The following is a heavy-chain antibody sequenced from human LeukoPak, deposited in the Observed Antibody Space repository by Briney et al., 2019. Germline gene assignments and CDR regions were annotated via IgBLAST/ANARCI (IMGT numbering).Heavy chain of an antibody. CDR3: ARLRTAMVRVVGPYDY. CDR2: INHSGST. J-gene: IGHJ4*02. CDR1: GGSFSGYY. Sequence: RASETLSLTRAVYGGSFSGYYWSWIRQPPGKGLEWIGEINHSGSTNYNPSLKSRVTISVDTSKNQFSLKLSSVTAADTAVYYCARLRTAMVRVVGPYDYWGQGTLVTVSS. V-gene: IGHV4-34*01. D-gene: IGHD5-18*01.